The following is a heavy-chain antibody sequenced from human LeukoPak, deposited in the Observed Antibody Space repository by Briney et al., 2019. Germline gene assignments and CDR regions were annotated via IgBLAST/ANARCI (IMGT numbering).Heavy chain of an antibody. CDR2: IYYSGST. V-gene: IGHV4-59*08. J-gene: IGHJ4*02. CDR1: GGSISSYY. CDR3: ARRKYDILTGGSFFDY. D-gene: IGHD3-9*01. Sequence: SETLSLTCTVSGGSISSYYWSWIRQPPGKGLEWIGYIYYSGSTNYNPSLKSRVTISVDTSKNQFSLKLSSVTAADTAVYYCARRKYDILTGGSFFDYWGQGTLVTVSS.